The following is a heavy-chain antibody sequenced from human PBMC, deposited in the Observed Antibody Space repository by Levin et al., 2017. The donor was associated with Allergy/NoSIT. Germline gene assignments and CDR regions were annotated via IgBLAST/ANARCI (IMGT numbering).Heavy chain of an antibody. CDR2: IHHSGSA. CDR3: ARDECAWLGECYGMDV. J-gene: IGHJ6*02. V-gene: IGHV4-31*03. Sequence: SETLSLTCTVSGDSISGGTFYWSWIRQRPGKGLEWIGFIHHSGSAYYNPSLKSRLTMSLDTSKSQFSLRGTSVTAADTAVYYCARDECAWLGECYGMDVWGQGTTVIVSS. CDR1: GDSISGGTFY. D-gene: IGHD3-10*01.